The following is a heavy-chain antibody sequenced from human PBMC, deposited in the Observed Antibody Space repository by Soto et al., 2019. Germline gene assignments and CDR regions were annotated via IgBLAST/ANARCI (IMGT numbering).Heavy chain of an antibody. J-gene: IGHJ4*02. CDR1: GGSITTGGYY. CDR2: RYYSEST. Sequence: SETLSLTCTVSGGSITTGGYYWSWIRQLPGKGLEWIGHRYYSESTYYNPSLKSRVSISLDTSKNQFSLKLSFVTAADTAMYYCARNKCSGGSCYSWSLDYWGQGTPVTVSS. V-gene: IGHV4-31*03. D-gene: IGHD2-15*01. CDR3: ARNKCSGGSCYSWSLDY.